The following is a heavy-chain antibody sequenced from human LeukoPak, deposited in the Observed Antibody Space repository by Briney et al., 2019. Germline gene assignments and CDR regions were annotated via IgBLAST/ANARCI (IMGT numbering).Heavy chain of an antibody. Sequence: PSETLSLTCTVSGGSISSYYWSWIRQPAGKGLEWIGRIYTSGSTNYNPSLKSRVTMSVDTSKSQFSLKLSSVTAADTAVYYCARDMRGISGTMIVVAPPAFDIWGQGTMVTVSS. J-gene: IGHJ3*02. CDR1: GGSISSYY. V-gene: IGHV4-4*07. CDR3: ARDMRGISGTMIVVAPPAFDI. CDR2: IYTSGST. D-gene: IGHD3-22*01.